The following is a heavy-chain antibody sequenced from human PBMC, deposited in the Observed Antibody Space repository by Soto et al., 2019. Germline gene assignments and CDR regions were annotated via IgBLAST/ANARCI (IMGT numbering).Heavy chain of an antibody. Sequence: EVVLVESGGGLVQPGGSLRLSCVASGFNFDDFAMHWVRQAPGKGLQWVSGIRWNGETPAYGDSVKGRFIISRDNARNSLYLQMNSLRPEDTAVYFCARVKTRIVYRDYSMDVWGKGTPVTVS. CDR3: ARVKTRIVYRDYSMDV. V-gene: IGHV3-9*01. CDR1: GFNFDDFA. D-gene: IGHD1-1*01. J-gene: IGHJ6*03. CDR2: IRWNGETP.